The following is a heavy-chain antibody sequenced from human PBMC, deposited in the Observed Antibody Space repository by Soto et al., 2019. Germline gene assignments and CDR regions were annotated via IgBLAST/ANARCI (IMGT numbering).Heavy chain of an antibody. CDR1: GGSFSGYY. V-gene: IGHV4-34*01. J-gene: IGHJ5*02. Sequence: QVQLQQWGAGLLKPSETLSLTCAVYGGSFSGYYWSWIRQPPGKGLEWIGEINHSGSTNYNPSLKSRVPISIDTSKTQFSLKLSSVTAADTAIYYCARDSLGIAVLGTGRSKNNWFDPWGQGTLVTVSS. CDR2: INHSGST. CDR3: ARDSLGIAVLGTGRSKNNWFDP. D-gene: IGHD6-19*01.